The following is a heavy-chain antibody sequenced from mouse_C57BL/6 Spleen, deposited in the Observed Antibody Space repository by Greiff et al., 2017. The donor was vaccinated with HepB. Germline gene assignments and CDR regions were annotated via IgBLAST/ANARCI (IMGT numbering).Heavy chain of an antibody. V-gene: IGHV3-6*01. CDR3: ARSGYGGGVYAMDY. D-gene: IGHD2-2*01. Sequence: EVKLLESGPGLVKPSQSLSLTCSITGYSITSGYYWNWIRQFPGYKLEWMGYISYDGSNNYNPSLKNRISITRDTSKKQFFLKLNSVTTEDTATYYCARSGYGGGVYAMDYWGQGTSVTVSS. CDR1: GYSITSGYY. CDR2: ISYDGSN. J-gene: IGHJ4*01.